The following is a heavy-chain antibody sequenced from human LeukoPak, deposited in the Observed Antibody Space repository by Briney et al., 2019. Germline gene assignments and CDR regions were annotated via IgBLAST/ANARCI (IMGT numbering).Heavy chain of an antibody. Sequence: QSGGSLRLSFAASGFTFSSYAMSWVRQAPGKGLEWVSAISGSGGSTYYADSVKGRFTISRDNSKNTLYLQMNSLRAEDTAVYYCAKEGYDSSGYYFPFDYWGQGTLVTVSS. CDR3: AKEGYDSSGYYFPFDY. V-gene: IGHV3-23*01. D-gene: IGHD3-22*01. CDR2: ISGSGGST. CDR1: GFTFSSYA. J-gene: IGHJ4*02.